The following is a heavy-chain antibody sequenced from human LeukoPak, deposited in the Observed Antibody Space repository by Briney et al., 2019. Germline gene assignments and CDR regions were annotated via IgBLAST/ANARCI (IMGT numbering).Heavy chain of an antibody. Sequence: GGSLRLSCAASGFTFSSYWMHWVRQAPGKGLVWVSSISSSGTYIYYVDSVKGRFTISRDNAKNSLFLQMSSLRAEDTALYFCARGGYSYGYAGVSPHYMAFWGKGTTVTVSS. V-gene: IGHV3-21*04. CDR1: GFTFSSYW. J-gene: IGHJ6*03. CDR2: ISSSGTYI. CDR3: ARGGYSYGYAGVSPHYMAF. D-gene: IGHD5-18*01.